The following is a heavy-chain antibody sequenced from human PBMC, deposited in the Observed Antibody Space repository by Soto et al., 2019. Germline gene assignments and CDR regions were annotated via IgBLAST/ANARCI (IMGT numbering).Heavy chain of an antibody. CDR2: ISSSSSTI. CDR3: ASGGEIVPAAMEQQLIPYYYYGMDV. J-gene: IGHJ6*02. Sequence: GGSLRLSCAASGFTFSSYSMNWVRQAPGKGLEWVSYISSSSSTIYYADSVKGRFTISRDNAKNSLYLQMNSLRDEDTAVYYCASGGEIVPAAMEQQLIPYYYYGMDVWGQGTPVTVYS. D-gene: IGHD2-2*01. V-gene: IGHV3-48*02. CDR1: GFTFSSYS.